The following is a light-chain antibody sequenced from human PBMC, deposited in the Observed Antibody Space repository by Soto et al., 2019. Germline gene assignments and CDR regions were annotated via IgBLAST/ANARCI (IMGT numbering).Light chain of an antibody. CDR1: SSDVGGYDY. J-gene: IGLJ3*02. V-gene: IGLV2-8*01. CDR3: SSYAGSNNLL. Sequence: QSALTQPPSASGSPGQSVTISCAGTSSDVGGYDYVSWYQQHPGKAPKLMIKRPSGVPDRFSGSKSGNMASLTVSGLQAEDEADYYCSSYAGSNNLLFGGGTKLTVL.